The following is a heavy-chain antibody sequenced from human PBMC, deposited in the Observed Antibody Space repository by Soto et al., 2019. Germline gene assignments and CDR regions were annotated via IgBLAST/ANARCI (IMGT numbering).Heavy chain of an antibody. CDR3: AAVPPYYYDSSGYYYFDY. Sequence: ASVKVSCKASGFTFTSSAVQWVRQARGQRLEWIGWIVVGSGNTNYAQKFQERVTITRDMSTSTAYMELSSLRSEDTAVYYCAAVPPYYYDSSGYYYFDYWGQGTLVTVSS. D-gene: IGHD3-22*01. CDR2: IVVGSGNT. J-gene: IGHJ4*02. V-gene: IGHV1-58*01. CDR1: GFTFTSSA.